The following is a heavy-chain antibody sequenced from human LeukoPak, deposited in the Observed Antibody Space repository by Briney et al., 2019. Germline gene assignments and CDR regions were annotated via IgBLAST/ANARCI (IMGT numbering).Heavy chain of an antibody. Sequence: GGSLRLSCAASRFTFSDYYMSWFRQAPGKGLEWISYISTTGSTISYADSVRGRFTISRDNAKNSLYLQMNSLRAEDTAVYYCASSRRGYSYGLNAFDIWGQGTMVTVSS. V-gene: IGHV3-11*04. CDR1: RFTFSDYY. J-gene: IGHJ3*02. CDR2: ISTTGSTI. D-gene: IGHD5-18*01. CDR3: ASSRRGYSYGLNAFDI.